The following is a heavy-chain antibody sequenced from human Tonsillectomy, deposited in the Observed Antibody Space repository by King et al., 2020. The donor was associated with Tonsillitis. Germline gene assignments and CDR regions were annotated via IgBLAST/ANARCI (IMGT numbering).Heavy chain of an antibody. Sequence: QLVQSGAEVKKPGESLKISCKGSGFTNYWIGWVRQMPGTGLDWMGIIYPDDSDTRYSPSFQGQVTISADKSIRTAYLQWSSLKASDTAIYYCAAGIGFFDYWGQGTLVTVSS. J-gene: IGHJ4*02. V-gene: IGHV5-51*03. CDR2: IYPDDSDT. D-gene: IGHD3-10*01. CDR1: GFTNYW. CDR3: AAGIGFFDY.